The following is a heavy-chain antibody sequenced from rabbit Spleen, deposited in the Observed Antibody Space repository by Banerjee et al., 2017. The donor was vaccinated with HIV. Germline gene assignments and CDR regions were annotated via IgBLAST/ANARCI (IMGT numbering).Heavy chain of an antibody. CDR3: ARAPDGAEDYRSFKL. V-gene: IGHV1S21*01. CDR2: IDPIFGVS. CDR1: GFDISKYG. D-gene: IGHD4-1*01. J-gene: IGHJ4*01. Sequence: EQLVESGGGLVQPGGSLKLSCTVYGFDISKYGVTWVRQAPGKGLEWIGYIDPIFGVSYCATWVNGRFTISKASSTTVALQMTSLTAADTATYFCARAPDGAEDYRSFKLWGQGTLVTVS.